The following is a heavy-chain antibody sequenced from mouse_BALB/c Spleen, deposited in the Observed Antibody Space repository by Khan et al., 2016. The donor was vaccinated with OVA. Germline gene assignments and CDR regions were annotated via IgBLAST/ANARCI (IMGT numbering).Heavy chain of an antibody. CDR1: GYTGTSYV. Sequence: EVQLQESGPERVKPGASGKRSCKAYGYTGTSYVMHGVKQKPGQGLEGIGYISPNNDGSKDNEKFRGKATRTSDKSSSTSYMDLTSLTSHSSAGYYCLPPLYYSRRSYEVFASWCQGPLFTVSA. J-gene: IGHJ3*01. CDR2: ISPNNDGS. CDR3: LPPLYYSRRSYEVFAS. D-gene: IGHD1-1*01. V-gene: IGHV1S136*01.